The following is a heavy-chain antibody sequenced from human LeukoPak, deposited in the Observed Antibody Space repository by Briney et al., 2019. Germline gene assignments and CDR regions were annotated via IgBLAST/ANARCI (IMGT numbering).Heavy chain of an antibody. CDR2: IYPGDSDT. CDR1: GYSFTSYW. V-gene: IGHV5-51*01. D-gene: IGHD4-11*01. CDR3: TGLNSTVTTGDYYYYGMDV. J-gene: IGHJ6*02. Sequence: GESLKISCKGSGYSFTSYWIGWVRQMPGKGLEWMGIIYPGDSDTRYSPSFQGQVTISADKSISTAYLQWSSLKASDTAMYYCTGLNSTVTTGDYYYYGMDVWGQGTTVTVSS.